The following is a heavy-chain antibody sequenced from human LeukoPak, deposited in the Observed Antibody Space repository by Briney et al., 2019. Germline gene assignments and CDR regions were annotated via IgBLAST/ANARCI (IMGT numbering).Heavy chain of an antibody. CDR3: ARDRNVFDP. CDR2: ISSSSGYI. V-gene: IGHV3-21*01. Sequence: GGSLRLSCAASGFTFSSYSMNWVRQAPEKGLEWVSSISSSSGYIYYADSVKGRFTISRDNAKNSLYLQMNSLRAEDTAVYYCARDRNVFDPWGQGTLVTVSS. CDR1: GFTFSSYS. J-gene: IGHJ5*02.